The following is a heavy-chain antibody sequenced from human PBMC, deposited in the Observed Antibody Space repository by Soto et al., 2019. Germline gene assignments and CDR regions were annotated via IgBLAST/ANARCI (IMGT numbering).Heavy chain of an antibody. CDR3: AAPGDSSGYSSFYNC. D-gene: IGHD3-22*01. Sequence: GQCLKIFCKSSVYSYTSYWIGGVRQMSGKGLECLGSIYPGDADTRYSPSFQGQVTISAGKSINTAYLQWSSLEASDTAMYYCAAPGDSSGYSSFYNCWGQGTLVTVSS. CDR1: VYSYTSYW. V-gene: IGHV5-51*01. CDR2: IYPGDADT. J-gene: IGHJ4*02.